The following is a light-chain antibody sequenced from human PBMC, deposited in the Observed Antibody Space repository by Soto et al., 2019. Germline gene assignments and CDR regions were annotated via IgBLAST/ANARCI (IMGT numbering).Light chain of an antibody. CDR2: AAS. V-gene: IGKV1-9*01. J-gene: IGKJ5*01. CDR3: QQRGT. Sequence: IQLTQSPSSLSASVGDRVTITCRASQGISSYLAWYQQKPGKAPKLLIYAASTLQSGVPSRFSGSGSGTDFTLTISSLQPEDFATDYCQQRGTFGQGTRLEIK. CDR1: QGISSY.